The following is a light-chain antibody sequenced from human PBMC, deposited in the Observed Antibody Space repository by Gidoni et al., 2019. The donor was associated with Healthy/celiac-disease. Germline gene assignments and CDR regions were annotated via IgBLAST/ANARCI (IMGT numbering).Light chain of an antibody. CDR1: SSDVGSYNL. J-gene: IGLJ2*01. CDR2: EGS. V-gene: IGLV2-23*01. CDR3: CSYAGSSTLV. Sequence: QSALTQPASVSGSPGQSITISCTGTSSDVGSYNLVSWYQQHPGKAPQLMIYEGSTRHSGVSNRFSGSKSGNTASLTISGLQAEDEADYYCCSYAGSSTLVFGGGTKLTVL.